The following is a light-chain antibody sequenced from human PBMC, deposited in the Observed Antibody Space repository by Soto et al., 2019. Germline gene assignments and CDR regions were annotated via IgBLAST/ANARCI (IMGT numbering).Light chain of an antibody. CDR2: GAS. J-gene: IGKJ1*01. CDR1: QGISHF. Sequence: DIQMTQSPSSLSASVGDRVTITCRASQGISHFLAWYQQRPGKVPKLLIYGASTLQSGVPSRFSGSGSGTDFTLTISSLQPEDFATYYCQKYDSAPWTFGQGTKVEIK. CDR3: QKYDSAPWT. V-gene: IGKV1-27*01.